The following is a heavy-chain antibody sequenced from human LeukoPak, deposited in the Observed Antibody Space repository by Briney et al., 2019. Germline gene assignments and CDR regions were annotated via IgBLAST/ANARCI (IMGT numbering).Heavy chain of an antibody. J-gene: IGHJ5*02. CDR3: ASESVFGVVIIRSDP. V-gene: IGHV4-59*12. CDR2: IYYSGST. Sequence: SETLSLTCTVSGGSISSYYWSWIRQPPGKGLEWIGYIYYSGSTNYNPSLKSRVTISVDTSKNQFSLKLSSVTAADTAVYYCASESVFGVVIIRSDPWGQGTLVTVSS. CDR1: GGSISSYY. D-gene: IGHD3-3*01.